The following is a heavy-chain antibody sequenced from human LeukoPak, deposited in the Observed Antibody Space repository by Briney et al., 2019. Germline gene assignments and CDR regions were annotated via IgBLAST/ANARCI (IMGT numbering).Heavy chain of an antibody. CDR2: ISSSSSYI. D-gene: IGHD6-19*01. CDR3: ARDSSGWYPDAFDI. J-gene: IGHJ3*02. V-gene: IGHV3-21*01. CDR1: GFTFSSYS. Sequence: GGSLRLSCAASGFTFSSYSMNWVRQAPGKGLEWVSSISSSSSYIYYADSVKGRFTISRDNAKNPLYLQMNSLRAEDTAVYYCARDSSGWYPDAFDIWGQGTMVTVSS.